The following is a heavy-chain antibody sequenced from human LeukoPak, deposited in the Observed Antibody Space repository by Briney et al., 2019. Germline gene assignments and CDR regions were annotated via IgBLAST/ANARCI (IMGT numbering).Heavy chain of an antibody. CDR1: GFTVSSNY. CDR2: IYSGGST. V-gene: IGHV3-66*04. J-gene: IGHJ4*02. Sequence: GGSLRLSCAASGFTVSSNYMSWVRQAPGKGLEWVSVIYSGGSTYYADSVKGRFTISRDNSKNTLYLQMNSLRAEDTAVYYCARQRLTRNGYDILTGKARGYFDYWGQGTLVTVSS. D-gene: IGHD3-9*01. CDR3: ARQRLTRNGYDILTGKARGYFDY.